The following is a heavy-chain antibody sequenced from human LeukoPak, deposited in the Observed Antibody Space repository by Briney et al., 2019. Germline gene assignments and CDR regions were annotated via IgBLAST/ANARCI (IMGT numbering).Heavy chain of an antibody. D-gene: IGHD1-26*01. V-gene: IGHV4-39*07. J-gene: IGHJ6*03. Sequence: SETLSLTCTVSGGSIRSSTDYWGWIRQPPGKELEWIGSIYYSGSTYYNPSLKSRVTISVDTSKNQFSLKLSSVTAADTAVYYCARERDLLYYYYMDVWGKGTTVTVSS. CDR2: IYYSGST. CDR3: ARERDLLYYYYMDV. CDR1: GGSIRSSTDY.